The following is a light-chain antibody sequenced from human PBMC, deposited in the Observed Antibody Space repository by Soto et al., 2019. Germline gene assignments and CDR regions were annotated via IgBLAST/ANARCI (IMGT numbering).Light chain of an antibody. Sequence: QSALTQPPSASGSPGQSVAISCTGTASDIGGYTFVSWYQQHPGKAPKLLIYDVNKRASGVPDRFSGSKSGNTASLTVSGLQAEDEADYYCSAHGGTNPYVFGTGTKVTVL. CDR2: DVN. CDR3: SAHGGTNPYV. V-gene: IGLV2-8*01. CDR1: ASDIGGYTF. J-gene: IGLJ1*01.